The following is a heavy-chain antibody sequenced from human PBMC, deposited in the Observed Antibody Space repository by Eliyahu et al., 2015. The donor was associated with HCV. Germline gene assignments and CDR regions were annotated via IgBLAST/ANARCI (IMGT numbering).Heavy chain of an antibody. CDR2: INPNSGGT. Sequence: QVQLVQSGAEVKKPGASVKVSCKASGYTFTGHYMHWVRQAPGQGLEWMGWINPNSGGTNYAQKFQGRVTMTRDTSISTAYMELSRLRSDDTAVYYCARSAVGGPYYYYGMDVWGQGTTVTVSS. CDR1: GYTFTGHY. J-gene: IGHJ6*02. V-gene: IGHV1-2*02. CDR3: ARSAVGGPYYYYGMDV. D-gene: IGHD3-10*01.